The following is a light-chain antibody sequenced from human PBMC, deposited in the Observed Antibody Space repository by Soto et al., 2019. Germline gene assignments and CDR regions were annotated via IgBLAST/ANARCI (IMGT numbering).Light chain of an antibody. J-gene: IGKJ4*01. CDR3: QQFNSYPHT. V-gene: IGKV1-13*02. CDR1: QGISSA. Sequence: AIQLTQSPSSLSASVGDRVTITCRASQGISSALAWYQQKPGKAPKLLIYDASSLASGVPSRFSGSGSGTDCTLTISSLQPEYVATYYCQQFNSYPHTFGGGTKAEIK. CDR2: DAS.